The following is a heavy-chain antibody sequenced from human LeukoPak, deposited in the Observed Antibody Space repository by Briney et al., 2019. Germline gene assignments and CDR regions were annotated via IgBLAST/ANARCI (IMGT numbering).Heavy chain of an antibody. Sequence: PGGSLRLSCAASGFTVSSNYMSWVRQAPGKGLEWVSVIYSGGSTYYADSVKGRFTISRDNPKNTLYLQMNSLRAEDTAVYYCARSSVVPAAIRYYYYYMDVWGKGTTVTVSS. CDR1: GFTVSSNY. D-gene: IGHD2-2*01. CDR3: ARSSVVPAAIRYYYYYMDV. CDR2: IYSGGST. J-gene: IGHJ6*03. V-gene: IGHV3-53*01.